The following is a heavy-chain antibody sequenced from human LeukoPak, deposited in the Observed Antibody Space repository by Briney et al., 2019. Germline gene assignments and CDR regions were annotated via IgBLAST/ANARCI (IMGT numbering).Heavy chain of an antibody. CDR1: GFTVSSNY. Sequence: PGGSLRLSCAASGFTVSSNYMSWVRQAPGKGLEWVSVIYSGGSTYYADSVTPRFTTTRRTPKNSMYLQINSRRAEYTTVYYCARELGASLNWFDPWGQGTLVTVSS. CDR3: ARELGASLNWFDP. CDR2: IYSGGST. V-gene: IGHV3-66*01. D-gene: IGHD4/OR15-4a*01. J-gene: IGHJ5*02.